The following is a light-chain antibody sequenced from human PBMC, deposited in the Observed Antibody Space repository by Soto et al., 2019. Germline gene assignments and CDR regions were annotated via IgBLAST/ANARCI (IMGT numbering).Light chain of an antibody. J-gene: IGLJ2*01. CDR3: RSYTSSRTVV. CDR1: SSDVGGYNY. V-gene: IGLV2-14*01. Sequence: QSALTQPASVSGSPGQSITISCTGTSSDVGGYNYVSWYQQHPGKAPKLMIYEVSNRPSGVSNRFSGSKSGNTSSLTISGLQAEDEADDYCRSYTSSRTVVFVGGTQLTVL. CDR2: EVS.